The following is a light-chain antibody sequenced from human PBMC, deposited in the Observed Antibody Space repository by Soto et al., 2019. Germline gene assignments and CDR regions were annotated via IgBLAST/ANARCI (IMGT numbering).Light chain of an antibody. Sequence: EIVLTQSPGTLSLSPGERATLSCRASQSISSYLAWYQQKPGQAPRLLIYDASSRATGIPDRFSGSGSGTDFSLTITRLEPADFAVYYCQQSDSSPGTFGKGTKLEIK. CDR2: DAS. CDR1: QSISSY. V-gene: IGKV3-20*01. CDR3: QQSDSSPGT. J-gene: IGKJ2*01.